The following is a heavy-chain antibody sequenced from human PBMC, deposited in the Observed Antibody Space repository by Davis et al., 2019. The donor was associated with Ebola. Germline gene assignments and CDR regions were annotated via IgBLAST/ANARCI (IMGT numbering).Heavy chain of an antibody. J-gene: IGHJ2*01. CDR2: ISSNSDYI. Sequence: GESLKTPCAASGITFSRYTMNWVRQAPGKGLEWVASISSNSDYIYYADSVKGRFTISRDNAKNSLHLQMSGLRAEDTAVYYCVRDPALVVTGGGWFFGLWGRGTLVTASS. V-gene: IGHV3-21*01. CDR3: VRDPALVVTGGGWFFGL. CDR1: GITFSRYT. D-gene: IGHD2-21*02.